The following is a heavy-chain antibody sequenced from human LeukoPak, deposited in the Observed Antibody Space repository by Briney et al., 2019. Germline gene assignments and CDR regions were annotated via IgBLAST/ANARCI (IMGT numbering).Heavy chain of an antibody. Sequence: GGSLRLSCAASGLTVSNDYISWVRQAPGKGLEWVSVIYSGGSTYYTDSVKGRFSISRDNSKNTVYLQMNSLRAEDTAVYYCARQLSGWHYFDYWGQGTLVTVS. CDR1: GLTVSNDY. CDR3: ARQLSGWHYFDY. D-gene: IGHD6-19*01. V-gene: IGHV3-53*01. CDR2: IYSGGST. J-gene: IGHJ4*02.